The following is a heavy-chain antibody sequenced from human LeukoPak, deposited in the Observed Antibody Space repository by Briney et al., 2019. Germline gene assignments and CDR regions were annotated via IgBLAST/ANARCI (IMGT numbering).Heavy chain of an antibody. J-gene: IGHJ6*02. Sequence: GGSLAISCQTTGSTFTSYWIGGGRPEKGKGRGGMGIIFPCDSDVRYSPSFQGQVTISADKSTNTAYLHWGSLKSSDSAMYYCVRSLPGTLLRGYGMDVWGPGTTVTVS. CDR2: IFPCDSDV. CDR3: VRSLPGTLLRGYGMDV. V-gene: IGHV5-51*01. D-gene: IGHD3-10*01. CDR1: GSTFTSYW.